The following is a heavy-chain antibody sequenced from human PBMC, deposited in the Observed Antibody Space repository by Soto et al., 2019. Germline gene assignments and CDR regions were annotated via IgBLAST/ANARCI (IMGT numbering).Heavy chain of an antibody. V-gene: IGHV4-59*01. CDR1: GGSINNYY. CDR2: IYYRGGT. D-gene: IGHD3-9*01. J-gene: IGHJ5*02. CDR3: AREMGVRYPFDP. Sequence: SETLSLTCTVSGGSINNYYWGWIRQPPGKGLEWIGYIYYRGGTDYNPSLKSRVTISVDTSKNQFSLKLSSVTAADTAMYYCAREMGVRYPFDPWGPGTLVTVSS.